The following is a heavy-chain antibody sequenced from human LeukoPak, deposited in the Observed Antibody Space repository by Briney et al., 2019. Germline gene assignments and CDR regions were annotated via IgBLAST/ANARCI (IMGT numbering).Heavy chain of an antibody. J-gene: IGHJ3*02. Sequence: KTSQTLSLTCTVSGGSISSGDYYWGWIRQPPGKGLEWIGSIYYSGSTYYNPSLKSRVTISVDTSKNQFSLKLSSVTAADTAVYYCARRHSTQWLVLDAFDIWGQGTMVTVSS. CDR1: GGSISSGDYY. D-gene: IGHD6-19*01. V-gene: IGHV4-39*01. CDR3: ARRHSTQWLVLDAFDI. CDR2: IYYSGST.